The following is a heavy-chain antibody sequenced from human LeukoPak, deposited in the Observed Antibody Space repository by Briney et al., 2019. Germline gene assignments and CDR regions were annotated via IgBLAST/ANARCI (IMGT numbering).Heavy chain of an antibody. CDR2: IYSGGST. V-gene: IGHV3-66*01. CDR1: GFTVSSNY. CDR3: ARENADVSYYFYGMDV. J-gene: IGHJ6*02. D-gene: IGHD2-2*01. Sequence: GSLRLSCAASGFTVSSNYMSWVRQAPGKGLEWVSVIYSGGSTYYADSVKGRFTISRDNSKNTLYLQMNSLRAEDTAVYYCARENADVSYYFYGMDVWGQGTTVTVSS.